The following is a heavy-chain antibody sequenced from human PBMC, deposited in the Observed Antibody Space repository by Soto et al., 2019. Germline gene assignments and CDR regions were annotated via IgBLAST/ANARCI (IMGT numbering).Heavy chain of an antibody. Sequence: SVKVSCKASGGTFSSYAISWVRQAPGQGLEWMGGIIPIFGTANYAQKFQGRVTITADESTSTAYMELSSLRSEDTAVYYCARDLYCISTSCYFGYYGMDVWGQGTTVTVSS. CDR2: IIPIFGTA. CDR3: ARDLYCISTSCYFGYYGMDV. J-gene: IGHJ6*02. V-gene: IGHV1-69*13. CDR1: GGTFSSYA. D-gene: IGHD2-2*01.